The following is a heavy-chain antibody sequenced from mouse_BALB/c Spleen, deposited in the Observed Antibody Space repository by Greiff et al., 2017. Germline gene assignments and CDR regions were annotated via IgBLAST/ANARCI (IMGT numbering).Heavy chain of an antibody. CDR3: AITFYYYAMDY. V-gene: IGHV2-6-7*01. CDR1: GFSLTGYG. D-gene: IGHD1-1*01. J-gene: IGHJ4*01. CDR2: IWGDGST. Sequence: QVQLKESGPGLVAPSQSLSITCTVSGFSLTGYGVNWVRQPPGKGLEWLGMIWGDGSTDYNSALKSRLSISKDNSKSQVFLKMNSLQTDDTARYYCAITFYYYAMDYWGQGTSVTVSS.